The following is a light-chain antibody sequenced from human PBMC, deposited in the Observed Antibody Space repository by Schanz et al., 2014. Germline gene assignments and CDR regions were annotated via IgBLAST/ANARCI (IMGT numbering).Light chain of an antibody. V-gene: IGKV1-5*01. J-gene: IGKJ3*01. CDR3: QHYNTYVFT. Sequence: DIQMTQSPSTLSASVGDRVTITCRASQTISTWLAWYQQKPGKAPKLLIYDASTLKSGVPSRFSGSRSGTEFTLTISSLQPTDFATYYCQHYNTYVFTFGPGTKVDIK. CDR2: DAS. CDR1: QTISTW.